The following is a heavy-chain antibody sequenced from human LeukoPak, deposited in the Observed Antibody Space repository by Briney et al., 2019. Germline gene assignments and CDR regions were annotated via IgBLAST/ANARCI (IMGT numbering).Heavy chain of an antibody. Sequence: ASVKVSCKASGYTFTCYYMHWVRQAPGQGLEWMGWINPNSGGTNYAQKFQGRVTMTRDTSISTAYMELSRLRSDDTAVYYCARERDEYSSSWFDYWGQGTLVTVSS. CDR2: INPNSGGT. D-gene: IGHD6-6*01. J-gene: IGHJ4*02. CDR3: ARERDEYSSSWFDY. V-gene: IGHV1-2*02. CDR1: GYTFTCYY.